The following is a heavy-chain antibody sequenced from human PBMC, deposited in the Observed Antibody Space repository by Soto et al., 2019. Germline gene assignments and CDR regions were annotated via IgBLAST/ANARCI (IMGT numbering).Heavy chain of an antibody. J-gene: IGHJ5*02. V-gene: IGHV3-7*03. CDR3: ARTKANKWFDP. D-gene: IGHD1-26*01. Sequence: PGGSLRLSCAASGFTFINYWMSWVRQAPGKGLEWVANIKQYGGEKYYVDSVKGRFTISRDSAKNSLYLQMNSLRAEDTAVYYCARTKANKWFDPWGQGTLVTVSS. CDR1: GFTFINYW. CDR2: IKQYGGEK.